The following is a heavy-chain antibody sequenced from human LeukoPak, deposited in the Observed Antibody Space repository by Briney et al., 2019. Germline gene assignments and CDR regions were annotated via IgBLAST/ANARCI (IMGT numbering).Heavy chain of an antibody. V-gene: IGHV3-11*04. Sequence: PGGSLRLSCAASGFTFSDYYMSWIRQAPGKGLEWVSYISSSSSTIYYADSVKGRFTISRDNAKNSLYLQMNSLRAEDTAVYYCARGSYYDSSGYFDSAYYYYYMDVWGKGTTVTVSS. CDR2: ISSSSSTI. D-gene: IGHD3-22*01. J-gene: IGHJ6*03. CDR3: ARGSYYDSSGYFDSAYYYYYMDV. CDR1: GFTFSDYY.